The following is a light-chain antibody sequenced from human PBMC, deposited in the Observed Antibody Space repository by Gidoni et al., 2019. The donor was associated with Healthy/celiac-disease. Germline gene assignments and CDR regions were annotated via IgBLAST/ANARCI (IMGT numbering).Light chain of an antibody. CDR2: GNN. V-gene: IGLV3-19*01. CDR1: SLRSYY. CDR3: NSRDSSGNQLV. J-gene: IGLJ2*01. Sequence: SSELTQDPAVSVALGQTVRITCQGDSLRSYYSRGYQQKPGQAPVLVSYGNNNRPSGLPDRFSGSSSGNTASLTITWAQADDEADYYCNSRDSSGNQLVFGGGTKLTVL.